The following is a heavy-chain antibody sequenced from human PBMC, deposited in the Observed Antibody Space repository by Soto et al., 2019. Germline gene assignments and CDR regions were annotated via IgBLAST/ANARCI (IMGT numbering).Heavy chain of an antibody. CDR3: PRDPGGDYFYYYMDV. Sequence: PGGSLRLSCAASGFIFSDYVFHWVRQAPGKGLEWLALISYDGSNKYYADSVRGRFTISRDNSKDTLYLQMDRLRGEDTAVYFCPRDPGGDYFYYYMDVWGQGTTVTVSS. CDR1: GFIFSDYV. V-gene: IGHV3-30*03. J-gene: IGHJ6*02. CDR2: ISYDGSNK.